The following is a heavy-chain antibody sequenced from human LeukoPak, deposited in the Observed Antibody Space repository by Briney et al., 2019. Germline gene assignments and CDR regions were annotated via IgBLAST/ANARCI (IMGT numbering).Heavy chain of an antibody. V-gene: IGHV4-61*02. D-gene: IGHD3-10*01. CDR3: ARAKWFGQNWFDP. CDR1: GGSISSGSYY. Sequence: SETLSLTCTVSGGSISSGSYYWSWIRQPAGKGLEWIGRIYTSGSTNYNPSLKSRVTISVDTSKNQFSLKLSSVTAADTAVYYCARAKWFGQNWFDPWGQGTLVTVSS. J-gene: IGHJ5*02. CDR2: IYTSGST.